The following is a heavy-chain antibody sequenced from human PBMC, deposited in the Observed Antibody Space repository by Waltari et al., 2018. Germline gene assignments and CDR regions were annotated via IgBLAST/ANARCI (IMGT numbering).Heavy chain of an antibody. D-gene: IGHD1-1*01. J-gene: IGHJ4*02. CDR2: ISSSGSTI. CDR1: GFTFSSYE. CDR3: ASGVRRTRNAGFDY. Sequence: EVQLVESGGGLVQPGGSLRLSCAASGFTFSSYEMNWVRQAPGKGLEWVSYISSSGSTIYYADSVKGRLTNSRDNAKNSLYLQMNSLRAEDTAVYYWASGVRRTRNAGFDYWGQGTLVTVSS. V-gene: IGHV3-48*03.